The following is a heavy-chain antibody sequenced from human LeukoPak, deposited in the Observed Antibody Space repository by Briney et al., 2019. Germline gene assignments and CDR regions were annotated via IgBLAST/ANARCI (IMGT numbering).Heavy chain of an antibody. J-gene: IGHJ6*03. CDR3: ARGGAPKYYYDSSGYYYGREYYYYYMDV. CDR2: ISAYNGNT. Sequence: ASVKVSCKASGYTFTSYGISWVRQSPGQGLEWMGWISAYNGNTNYAQKLQGRVTRTRDTSTSTAYMQLRSLRSDDTAVYYCARGGAPKYYYDSSGYYYGREYYYYYMDVWGKGTTVTVSS. CDR1: GYTFTSYG. D-gene: IGHD3-22*01. V-gene: IGHV1-18*01.